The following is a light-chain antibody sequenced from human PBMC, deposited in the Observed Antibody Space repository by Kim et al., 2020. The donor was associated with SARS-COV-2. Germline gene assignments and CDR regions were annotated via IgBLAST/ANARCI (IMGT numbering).Light chain of an antibody. Sequence: SVGDSVTITCRASQSISSWLAWYQQKPGNAPKVLIYDASSLKSGVPSRLSGSGSGTEFTLTISSLQPDDFATYYCQQYNSDSSVTFGGGTKVDIK. J-gene: IGKJ4*01. CDR2: DAS. CDR3: QQYNSDSSVT. V-gene: IGKV1-5*01. CDR1: QSISSW.